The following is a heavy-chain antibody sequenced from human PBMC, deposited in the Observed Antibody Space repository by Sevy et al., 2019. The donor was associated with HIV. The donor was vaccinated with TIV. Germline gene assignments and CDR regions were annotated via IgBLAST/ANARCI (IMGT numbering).Heavy chain of an antibody. CDR1: GGSIRSSHW. CDR3: AREEYFYGSGTYGYGMDV. V-gene: IGHV4-4*02. D-gene: IGHD3-10*01. Sequence: SETLSLTCAVSGGSIRSSHWWSWVRQSPGKGLEWIGEIYYSRSRNYNPSLKSRLTISVDTSNNLFSLRLSSVTAADTAVYYVAREEYFYGSGTYGYGMDVWGQGTTVTVSS. CDR2: IYYSRSR. J-gene: IGHJ6*02.